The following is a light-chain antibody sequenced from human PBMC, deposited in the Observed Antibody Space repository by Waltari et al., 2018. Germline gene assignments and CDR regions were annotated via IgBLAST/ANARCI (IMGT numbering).Light chain of an antibody. V-gene: IGKV1-12*01. Sequence: DIQMTQSPSSLSASVRDAVPITCRARQSISTWLAWYQQKPGKAPKLLLSKASILQCGVPLRFSGSGSGTEFTLTISSLQPEDSATYYCLQHSSSPLTFGGGTKVEIK. J-gene: IGKJ4*01. CDR3: LQHSSSPLT. CDR2: KAS. CDR1: QSISTW.